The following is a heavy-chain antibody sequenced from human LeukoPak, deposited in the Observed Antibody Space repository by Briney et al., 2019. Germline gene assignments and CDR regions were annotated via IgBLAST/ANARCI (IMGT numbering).Heavy chain of an antibody. CDR2: IYTSGSI. Sequence: SETLSLTCSVSGGSIRNYFWSWIRQPAGKGLEWIGRIYTSGSIDYKPSLRSRVTISVDTSRNQFSLKLTSVTAADTAVYYCVRESKTYDGSGYYHDYWGQGTLVTVSS. V-gene: IGHV4-4*07. CDR1: GGSIRNYF. J-gene: IGHJ4*02. CDR3: VRESKTYDGSGYYHDY. D-gene: IGHD3-22*01.